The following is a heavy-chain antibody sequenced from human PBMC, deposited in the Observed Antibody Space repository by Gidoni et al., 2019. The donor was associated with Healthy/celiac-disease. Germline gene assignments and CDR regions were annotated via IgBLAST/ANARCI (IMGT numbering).Heavy chain of an antibody. J-gene: IGHJ4*02. Sequence: QVQLVQSGAEVKNPGASVQVSCKASGYTFTSYGIIWVRQAPGQGLEWMGWIRAYNGNTNDAQKLQGRVTMTTDTSTSTAYMELRSLRSDDTAVYYCARSCVPATAMLDYFDYWGQGTRVTVSS. CDR1: GYTFTSYG. V-gene: IGHV1-18*01. CDR2: IRAYNGNT. D-gene: IGHD2-2*01. CDR3: ARSCVPATAMLDYFDY.